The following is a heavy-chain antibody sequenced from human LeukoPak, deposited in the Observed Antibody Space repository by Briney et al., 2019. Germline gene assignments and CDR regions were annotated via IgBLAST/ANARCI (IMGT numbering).Heavy chain of an antibody. J-gene: IGHJ4*02. CDR1: GGSISSYY. CDR2: IYYSGST. V-gene: IGHV4-59*01. Sequence: SETLSLTCTVSGGSISSYYWSWIRQPPGKGLEWIGYIYYSGSTNYNPSLKSRVTISVDTSKSQFSLKLSSVTAADTAVYYCARGLDFWSGYYTAGHVDYWGQGTLVTVSS. CDR3: ARGLDFWSGYYTAGHVDY. D-gene: IGHD3-3*01.